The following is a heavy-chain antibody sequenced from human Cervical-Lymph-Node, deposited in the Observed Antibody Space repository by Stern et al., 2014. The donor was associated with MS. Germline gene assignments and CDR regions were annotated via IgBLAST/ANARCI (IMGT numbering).Heavy chain of an antibody. CDR3: AREPATPGNWYFDL. J-gene: IGHJ2*01. Sequence: EVQLVESGGGLVQPGGSLRLSCAASGFTFSSHDMHWVRPVTGRGLEWVSGIDTAGATYYPGSVKGRFTISRENAKGSLYLQMNSLRAGDTAVYYCAREPATPGNWYFDLWGRGTLVTVSS. V-gene: IGHV3-13*01. CDR1: GFTFSSHD. CDR2: IDTAGAT.